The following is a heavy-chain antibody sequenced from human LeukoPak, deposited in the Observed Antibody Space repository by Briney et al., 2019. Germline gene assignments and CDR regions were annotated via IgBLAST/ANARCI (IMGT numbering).Heavy chain of an antibody. Sequence: ASVKVSCKASGYTFTSYYMHWVLQAPGQGLEWMGIINPSGGSTSYAQKFQGRVTMTRDTSTSTVYMELSSLRSEDTAVYYCARDLFGRYFDLWGRGTLVTVSS. CDR1: GYTFTSYY. CDR2: INPSGGST. D-gene: IGHD2-21*01. CDR3: ARDLFGRYFDL. J-gene: IGHJ2*01. V-gene: IGHV1-46*01.